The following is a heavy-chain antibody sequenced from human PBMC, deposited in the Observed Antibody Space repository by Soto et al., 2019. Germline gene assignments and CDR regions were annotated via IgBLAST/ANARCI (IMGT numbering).Heavy chain of an antibody. D-gene: IGHD1-7*01. CDR2: ISGSGGST. V-gene: IGHV3-23*01. CDR3: ASDIRGTTRSLDY. J-gene: IGHJ4*02. CDR1: GFTFSSYA. Sequence: GESLKISCAASGFTFSSYAMSWVRQAPGKGLEWVSAISGSGGSTYYADSVKGRFTISRDNSKNTLYLQMNSLRAEDTAVYYCASDIRGTTRSLDYWGQGTLVTVSS.